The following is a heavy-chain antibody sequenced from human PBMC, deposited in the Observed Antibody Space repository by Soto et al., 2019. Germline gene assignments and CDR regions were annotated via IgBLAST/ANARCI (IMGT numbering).Heavy chain of an antibody. CDR2: ISYDGSNK. D-gene: IGHD4-17*01. CDR1: GFTFSSYG. J-gene: IGHJ6*02. Sequence: GGSLRLSCAASGFTFSSYGMHWVRQAPGKGLEWVAVISYDGSNKYYADSVKGRFTISRDNSKNTLYLQMNSLRAEDTAVYYCADITGKYGDYGMDVWGQGTTVTVSS. V-gene: IGHV3-30*03. CDR3: ADITGKYGDYGMDV.